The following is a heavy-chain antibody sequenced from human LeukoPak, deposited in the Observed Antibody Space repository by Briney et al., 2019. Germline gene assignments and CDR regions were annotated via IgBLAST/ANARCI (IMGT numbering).Heavy chain of an antibody. V-gene: IGHV1-69*04. J-gene: IGHJ4*02. CDR3: AILIVGAAYYFDY. Sequence: SVKVSCKASGGTFSSYAISWVRQAPGQGLEWMGRIIPILGIANYAQKFQGRVTVTADKSTSTAYMELSSLRSEDTAVYYCAILIVGAAYYFDYWGQGTLVTVSS. CDR2: IIPILGIA. CDR1: GGTFSSYA. D-gene: IGHD1-26*01.